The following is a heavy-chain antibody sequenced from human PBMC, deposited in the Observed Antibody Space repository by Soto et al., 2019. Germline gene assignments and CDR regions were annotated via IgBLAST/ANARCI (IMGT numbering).Heavy chain of an antibody. CDR3: RSGEGRNGHDNRFDH. Sequence: SPRLSFATPGFTFSNHGIHWIRQAPGKGLEWVADISYDGNQLFYADSVKGRFTISRDNSRNTVYLQMNGLSTEDTAIYYGRSGEGRNGHDNRFDHWGYANLVTV. D-gene: IGHD1-1*01. CDR2: ISYDGNQL. V-gene: IGHV3-30*03. J-gene: IGHJ4*01. CDR1: GFTFSNHG.